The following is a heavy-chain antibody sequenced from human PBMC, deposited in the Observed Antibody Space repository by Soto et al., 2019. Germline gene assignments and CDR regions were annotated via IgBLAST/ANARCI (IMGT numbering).Heavy chain of an antibody. D-gene: IGHD3-3*01. V-gene: IGHV3-23*01. J-gene: IGHJ4*02. CDR3: AKEMQVRSRYYDFWSGYGY. Sequence: GGSLRLSCAASGFTFSSYAMSWVRQAPGKGLEWVSAISGSGGSTYYADSVKGRFTISRDNSKNTLYLQMNSLRAEDTAVYYCAKEMQVRSRYYDFWSGYGYWGQGTLVTVSS. CDR2: ISGSGGST. CDR1: GFTFSSYA.